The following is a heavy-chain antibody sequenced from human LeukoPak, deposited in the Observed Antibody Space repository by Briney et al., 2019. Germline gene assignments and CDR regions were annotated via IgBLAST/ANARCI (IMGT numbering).Heavy chain of an antibody. Sequence: PSETQSLTCTVSGGSISSSSYYWGWIRQPPGKGLEWIGSIYYSGSTYYNPSLKSRVTISVDTSKNQFSLKLSSVTAADTAVYYCARVDSGAFDIWGQGTMVTVSS. J-gene: IGHJ3*02. CDR3: ARVDSGAFDI. V-gene: IGHV4-39*01. CDR1: GGSISSSSYY. CDR2: IYYSGST. D-gene: IGHD3-10*01.